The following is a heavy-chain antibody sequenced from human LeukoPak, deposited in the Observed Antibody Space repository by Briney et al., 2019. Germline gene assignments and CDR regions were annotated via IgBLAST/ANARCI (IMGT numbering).Heavy chain of an antibody. J-gene: IGHJ6*02. V-gene: IGHV3-23*01. D-gene: IGHD2-2*01. CDR3: ARELIPQLGVGNRDTNYYYYYGMDV. CDR2: ISGSGGST. Sequence: GGSLRLTCAASGFTFRSYAMSWVRQAPGRGLEWVSAISGSGGSTYYADSVKGRFTISRDNSKNTLYLQMNSLRAEDTAVYYCARELIPQLGVGNRDTNYYYYYGMDVWGQGTTVTVSS. CDR1: GFTFRSYA.